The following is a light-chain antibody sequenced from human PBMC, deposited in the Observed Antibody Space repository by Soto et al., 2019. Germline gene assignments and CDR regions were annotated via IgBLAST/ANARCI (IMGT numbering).Light chain of an antibody. J-gene: IGLJ1*01. CDR3: LSYTTSATYV. CDR2: GVT. Sequence: QSVLTQPASVSGSPGQSITISCTGTSSDIGNYYNYVSWYQQHPGKAPKVVIYGVTNRPSGVSSRFSGSKSGSTASLTISGLQAEDEADYYCLSYTTSATYVFGNGTKVTVL. CDR1: SSDIGNYYNY. V-gene: IGLV2-14*01.